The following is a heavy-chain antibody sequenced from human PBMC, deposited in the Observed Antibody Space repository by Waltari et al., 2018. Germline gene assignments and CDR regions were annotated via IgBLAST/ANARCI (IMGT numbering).Heavy chain of an antibody. J-gene: IGHJ6*03. CDR3: SANPSIRWYYFYLDL. V-gene: IGHV1-58*02. D-gene: IGHD2-15*01. CDR2: IVVGSGNT. CDR1: GFTFTSSA. Sequence: QMQLVQSGPEVKKPGTSVKVSCKASGFTFTSSAMQWVRQARGQRLEWIGWIVVGSGNTNYAPKVQERVTHTRDLATSTAYLEPSSPRSEGTALYYLSANPSIRWYYFYLDLWGKGTTVTVSS.